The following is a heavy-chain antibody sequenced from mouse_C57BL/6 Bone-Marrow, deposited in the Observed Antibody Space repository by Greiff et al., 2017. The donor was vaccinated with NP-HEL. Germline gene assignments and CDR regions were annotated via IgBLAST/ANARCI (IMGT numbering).Heavy chain of an antibody. CDR2: IDPSDSYT. D-gene: IGHD2-1*01. Sequence: QVQLQQPGAELVMPGASVKLSCKASGYTFTSYWMHWVKQRPGQGLEWIGEIDPSDSYTNYNQKFKGKSTLTVDKSSSTAYMQLISLTSEDSAVYDCARESAWDGTDWYFDVWGTGTTVTVSA. CDR1: GYTFTSYW. CDR3: ARESAWDGTDWYFDV. J-gene: IGHJ1*03. V-gene: IGHV1-69*01.